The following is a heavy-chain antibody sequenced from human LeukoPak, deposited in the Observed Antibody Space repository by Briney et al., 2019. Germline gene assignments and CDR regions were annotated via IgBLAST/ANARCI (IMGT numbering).Heavy chain of an antibody. D-gene: IGHD1-20*01. Sequence: ASVKVSCKASGGTFSSYAISWVRQAPGQGLEWMGRIIPTFGTANYAQKFQGRVTITTDESTSTAYMELSSLRSEDTAVYYCARASITGTRVDYWGQGTLVTVSA. V-gene: IGHV1-69*05. CDR3: ARASITGTRVDY. CDR2: IIPTFGTA. J-gene: IGHJ4*02. CDR1: GGTFSSYA.